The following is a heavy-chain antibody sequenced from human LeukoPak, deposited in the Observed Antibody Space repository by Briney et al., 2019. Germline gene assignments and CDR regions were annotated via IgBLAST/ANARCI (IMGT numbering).Heavy chain of an antibody. D-gene: IGHD5-18*01. CDR2: ISVYNGNT. CDR3: ARVDTVNYYYYMDV. V-gene: IGHV1-18*01. J-gene: IGHJ6*03. CDR1: GYMFASYA. Sequence: ASVKVSCKASGYMFASYAITWLRQAPGQGLEWMGWISVYNGNTNYAQKFQGRVTMTTDTSTSTVYMELSSLISDDTAVYYCARVDTVNYYYYMDVWGKGTPVTVSS.